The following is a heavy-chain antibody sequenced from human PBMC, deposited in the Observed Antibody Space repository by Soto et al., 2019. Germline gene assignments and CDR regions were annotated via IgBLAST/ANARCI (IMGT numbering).Heavy chain of an antibody. J-gene: IGHJ4*02. CDR1: GYTFSSYW. Sequence: VGSVRLSCAASGYTFSSYWMHWVRQAPGKGLVWVSRINSDGSSTSYADSVKGRFTISRDNAKNTLYLQMNSLRAEDTAVYYCARQGSYYDSSGSDGPFDYWGQGTLVTVSS. CDR3: ARQGSYYDSSGSDGPFDY. V-gene: IGHV3-74*01. D-gene: IGHD3-22*01. CDR2: INSDGSST.